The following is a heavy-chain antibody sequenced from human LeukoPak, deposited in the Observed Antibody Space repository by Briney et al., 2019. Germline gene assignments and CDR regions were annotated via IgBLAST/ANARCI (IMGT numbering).Heavy chain of an antibody. J-gene: IGHJ3*02. CDR1: GFTVSSNY. CDR2: IYSGGST. D-gene: IGHD1-1*01. V-gene: IGHV3-53*01. CDR3: ARPIGTTGTTHAFDI. Sequence: GGSLRLSCAASGFTVSSNYMSWVRQAPGKGLEWVSVIYSGGSTYYADSVKGRFTIPRDNSKNTLYLQMNSLRAEDTAVYYCARPIGTTGTTHAFDIWGQGTMVTVSS.